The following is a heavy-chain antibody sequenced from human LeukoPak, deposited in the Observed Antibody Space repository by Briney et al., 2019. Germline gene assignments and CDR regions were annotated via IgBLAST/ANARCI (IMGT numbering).Heavy chain of an antibody. J-gene: IGHJ5*02. D-gene: IGHD3-22*01. CDR3: ARPYYYDSRIDP. V-gene: IGHV4-30-4*01. Sequence: PSQTLSLTCTVSGGSISSGDYSWSWIRQPPGKGLEWSGCTYYSGSTYYNPSLKSRATISVDTSKNQFSLKLTSVTAADTAVYYCARPYYYDSRIDPWGQGTLVTVS. CDR1: GGSISSGDYS. CDR2: TYYSGST.